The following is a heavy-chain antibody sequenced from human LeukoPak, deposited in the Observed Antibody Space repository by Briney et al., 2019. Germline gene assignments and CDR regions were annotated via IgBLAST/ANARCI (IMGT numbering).Heavy chain of an antibody. CDR2: ISYDGNNK. Sequence: AGGSLRLSCATSGFTFSSYGMHWVRQAPGKGLEWVAVISYDGNNKYYADSVKGRFTSSRDNSKNSLYLQMNSLRAEDTAVYYCARGYSYGLDYWGQGTLVTVSS. J-gene: IGHJ4*02. V-gene: IGHV3-30*03. CDR3: ARGYSYGLDY. D-gene: IGHD5-18*01. CDR1: GFTFSSYG.